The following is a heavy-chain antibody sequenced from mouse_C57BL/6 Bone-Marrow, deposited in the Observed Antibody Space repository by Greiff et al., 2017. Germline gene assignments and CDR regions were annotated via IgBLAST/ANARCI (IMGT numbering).Heavy chain of an antibody. J-gene: IGHJ1*03. CDR2: ISSGGSYT. Sequence: EVQGVESGGDLVKPGGSLKLSCAASGFTFSSYGMSWVRQTPDKRLEWVATISSGGSYTYYPDSVKGRFTISRDNAKNTLYLQMSSLKSEDTAMDYCARRGGLRRYFDVWGTGTTVTVSS. V-gene: IGHV5-6*01. CDR1: GFTFSSYG. D-gene: IGHD2-2*01. CDR3: ARRGGLRRYFDV.